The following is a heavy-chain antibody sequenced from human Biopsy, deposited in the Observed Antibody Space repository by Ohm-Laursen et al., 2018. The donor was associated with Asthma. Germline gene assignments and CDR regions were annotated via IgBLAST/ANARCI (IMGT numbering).Heavy chain of an antibody. CDR2: IKHDGSEK. Sequence: SLRLSCAASGFTFGDYWMSWVRQVPGKGLEWVANIKHDGSEKNHVDSLKGRFTTSRDNAKNSLYLQMNSLRAKDTAVYYCARTFHFWSPYHAEHYQLWGQGTLVTVSS. CDR1: GFTFGDYW. CDR3: ARTFHFWSPYHAEHYQL. D-gene: IGHD3-3*02. V-gene: IGHV3-7*01. J-gene: IGHJ1*01.